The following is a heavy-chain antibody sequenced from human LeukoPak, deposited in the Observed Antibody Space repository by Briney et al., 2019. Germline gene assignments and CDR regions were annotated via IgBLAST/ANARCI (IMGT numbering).Heavy chain of an antibody. D-gene: IGHD2-15*01. CDR3: AREVAPTYNWFDP. CDR1: GGTFSSYA. J-gene: IGHJ5*02. Sequence: ASVKVSCKASGGTFSSYAISWVRPAPGQGLEWMGRIIPILGIANYAQKFQGRVTITADKSTSTAYMELSSLRSEDTAVYYCAREVAPTYNWFDPWGQGTLVTVSS. CDR2: IIPILGIA. V-gene: IGHV1-69*04.